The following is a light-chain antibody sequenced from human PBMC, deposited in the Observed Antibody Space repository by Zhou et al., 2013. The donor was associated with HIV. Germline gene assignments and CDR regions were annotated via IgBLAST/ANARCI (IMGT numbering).Light chain of an antibody. Sequence: DIVMTQSPLSLPVTPGEPASISCRSSQSLVHSNGNNYLDWYLQKPGQSPQLLIYWGSSRAAGVPDRFSGSGSGTDFTLKISRVEAEDVGVYYCMQTLQTQMYTFGPRGPSWRSN. CDR2: WGS. CDR3: MQTLQTQMYT. V-gene: IGKV2-28*01. CDR1: QSLVHSNGNNY. J-gene: IGKJ2*01.